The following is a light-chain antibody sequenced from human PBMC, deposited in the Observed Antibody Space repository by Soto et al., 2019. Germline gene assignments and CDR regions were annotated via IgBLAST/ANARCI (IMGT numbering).Light chain of an antibody. V-gene: IGLV2-23*02. CDR1: NSDVGNYNL. CDR3: CSYAGSATWV. Sequence: QSALTQPASVSGSPGQSITISCTGTNSDVGNYNLVSWYQQHPGKAPKLMMYEVTKRPSGVSNRSSGSKSGNTASLTISGLQAEDEADYYCCSYAGSATWVFGGGIKVTVL. J-gene: IGLJ3*02. CDR2: EVT.